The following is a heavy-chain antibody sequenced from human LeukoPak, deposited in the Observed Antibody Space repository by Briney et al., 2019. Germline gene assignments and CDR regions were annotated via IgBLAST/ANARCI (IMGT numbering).Heavy chain of an antibody. CDR3: ARTQQWLLLGFDP. Sequence: GGSLRLSCAASGLTFSDYYMSWIRQAPGKGLEWISYISSNGRTIYYADSVKGRFTISRDNARKSVYLQMNSLRAEDTAIYYCARTQQWLLLGFDPWGQGTLATVSS. CDR1: GLTFSDYY. CDR2: ISSNGRTI. J-gene: IGHJ5*02. D-gene: IGHD6-19*01. V-gene: IGHV3-11*01.